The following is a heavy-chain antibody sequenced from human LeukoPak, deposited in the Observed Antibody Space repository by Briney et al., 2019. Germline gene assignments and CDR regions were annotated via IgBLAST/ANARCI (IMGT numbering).Heavy chain of an antibody. CDR3: ARGGYYYDSSPGVFDY. V-gene: IGHV3-48*03. J-gene: IGHJ4*02. CDR2: ISSSGSTI. CDR1: GFTFSSYE. D-gene: IGHD3-22*01. Sequence: GGSLRLSCAASGFTFSSYEMNWVRQAPGKGLEWVSYISSSGSTIYYADSVKGRFTISRDNAKNSLYLQMNSLRAEDTAVYYCARGGYYYDSSPGVFDYWGQGTLVTVSS.